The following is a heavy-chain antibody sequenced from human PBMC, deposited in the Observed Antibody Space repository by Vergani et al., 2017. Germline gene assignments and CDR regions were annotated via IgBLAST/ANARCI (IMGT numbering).Heavy chain of an antibody. V-gene: IGHV4-59*01. D-gene: IGHD6-13*01. Sequence: QVRLQESGPGLVKPSETLSLICTVSGVSITTYYWSWVRQPPGKGLEWLGYTYYSGSTTYNPSLKSRLTISVDTSKNQSSLRLSSVTAADTALYYCAGDSSSWQRADYWGQGTLVTVSS. CDR1: GVSITTYY. CDR2: TYYSGST. CDR3: AGDSSSWQRADY. J-gene: IGHJ4*02.